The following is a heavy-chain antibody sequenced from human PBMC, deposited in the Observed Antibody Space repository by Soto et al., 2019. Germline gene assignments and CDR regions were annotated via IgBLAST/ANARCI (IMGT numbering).Heavy chain of an antibody. D-gene: IGHD2-2*01. CDR2: ISYDGSSK. J-gene: IGHJ6*02. V-gene: IGHV3-30-3*01. CDR1: GFTFSSYA. CDR3: AGDGGDIVVVPAGGMDV. Sequence: QVQLVESGGGVVQPGRSLRLSCAASGFTFSSYAMHWVRQAPGKGLERVAVISYDGSSKYYADSVKGRFTISRDNSKNTIYLHMNSLGAEDTAVYYCAGDGGDIVVVPAGGMDVWGQGTTVTVSS.